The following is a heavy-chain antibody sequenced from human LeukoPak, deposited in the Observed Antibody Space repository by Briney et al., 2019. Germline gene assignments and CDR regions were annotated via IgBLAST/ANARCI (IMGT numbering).Heavy chain of an antibody. Sequence: ASVKVSCKASGYTFTSYGITWVRQAPGQGLEWMGWISAYNGNTNYAQKVQGRVTMTTDTSTSTAYMELRSLRSDDTAVYYCARGMRYCSGGSCHKGGNWFDPWGQGTLVTVSS. V-gene: IGHV1-18*01. CDR2: ISAYNGNT. J-gene: IGHJ5*02. D-gene: IGHD2-15*01. CDR1: GYTFTSYG. CDR3: ARGMRYCSGGSCHKGGNWFDP.